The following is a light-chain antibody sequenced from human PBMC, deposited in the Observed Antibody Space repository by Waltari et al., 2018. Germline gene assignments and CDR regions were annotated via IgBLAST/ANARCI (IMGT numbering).Light chain of an antibody. CDR2: KAS. CDR3: QQYSRSPWT. CDR1: QGPSTW. J-gene: IGKJ1*01. Sequence: DIQMTQSPSILSASVGDRVTITCRAGQGPSTWLAWYQQKPGKAPKLLIYKASTLQSGVPSRFSGSGSGTEFTLTINSLQPYDFATYHCQQYSRSPWTFGQGTKVEI. V-gene: IGKV1-5*03.